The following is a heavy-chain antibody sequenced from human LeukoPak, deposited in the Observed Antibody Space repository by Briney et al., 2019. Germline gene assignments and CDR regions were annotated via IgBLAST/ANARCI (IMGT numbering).Heavy chain of an antibody. V-gene: IGHV1-69*05. Sequence: SVKVSCKASGGTFNSYAISWVRQAPGQGLEWMGGIIPIFGTANYAQKFQGRVTITTDESTSTAYMELSSLRSEDTAVYYCARADYVWGSYRNLLDYWGEGTLVTVSS. J-gene: IGHJ4*02. CDR2: IIPIFGTA. D-gene: IGHD3-16*01. CDR3: ARADYVWGSYRNLLDY. CDR1: GGTFNSYA.